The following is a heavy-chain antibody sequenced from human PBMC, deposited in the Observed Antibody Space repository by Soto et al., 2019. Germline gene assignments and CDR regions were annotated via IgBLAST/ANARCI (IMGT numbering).Heavy chain of an antibody. V-gene: IGHV3-48*03. Sequence: GGSLRLSCAASGFTFSSYEMNWVRQAPGKGLEWVSYISSSGSTIYYADSVKGRFTISRDNAKHSLYLQMNSLRAEDTAVYYCARFQSGRYYYGMDVWGQGTTVTVYS. CDR1: GFTFSSYE. CDR2: ISSSGSTI. J-gene: IGHJ6*02. D-gene: IGHD6-25*01. CDR3: ARFQSGRYYYGMDV.